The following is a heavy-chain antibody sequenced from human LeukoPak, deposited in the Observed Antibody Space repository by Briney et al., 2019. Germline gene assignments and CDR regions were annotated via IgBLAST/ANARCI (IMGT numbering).Heavy chain of an antibody. Sequence: ASVKVSCKASGCTFTSYYMHWVRQAPGQGLEWMGIINPSGGSTSYAQKFQGRVTMTRDMSTSTVYMELSSLRSEDTAVYYCARQRASLHYYFDYWGQGTLVTVSS. J-gene: IGHJ4*02. CDR1: GCTFTSYY. CDR2: INPSGGST. CDR3: ARQRASLHYYFDY. D-gene: IGHD6-25*01. V-gene: IGHV1-46*01.